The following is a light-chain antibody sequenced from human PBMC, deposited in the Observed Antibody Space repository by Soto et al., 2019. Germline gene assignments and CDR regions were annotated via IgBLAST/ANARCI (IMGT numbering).Light chain of an antibody. J-gene: IGKJ3*01. V-gene: IGKV1-17*03. Sequence: DIQMTQSPSAVSASVGDRVTITCRASQGISNYLAWFQQKLGKVPKRLIYPASSLQSGVPSRFSGSGSGTEFTLTISSLQPEDFATYYCLQHNHYPPIFTFGPGTEVDIQ. CDR1: QGISNY. CDR2: PAS. CDR3: LQHNHYPPIFT.